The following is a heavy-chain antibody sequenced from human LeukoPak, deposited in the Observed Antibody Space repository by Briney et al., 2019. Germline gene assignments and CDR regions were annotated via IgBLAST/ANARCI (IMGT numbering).Heavy chain of an antibody. CDR3: AKEEIVVVPAAMLGNYYYGMDV. Sequence: PGRSLRLSCAASGFTFSSYGMHWVRQAPGKGLEWVAVISYDGSNKYYADSVKGRFTIPRDNSKNTLYLQMNSLRAEDTAVYYCAKEEIVVVPAAMLGNYYYGMDVWGQGTTVTVSS. CDR1: GFTFSSYG. D-gene: IGHD2-2*01. CDR2: ISYDGSNK. V-gene: IGHV3-30*18. J-gene: IGHJ6*02.